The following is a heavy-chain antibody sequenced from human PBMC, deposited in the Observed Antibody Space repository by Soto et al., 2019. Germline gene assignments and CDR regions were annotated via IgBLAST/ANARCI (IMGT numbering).Heavy chain of an antibody. D-gene: IGHD1-26*01. V-gene: IGHV4-59*01. CDR1: GASISSYY. CDR3: ARVGGAPLGAFDI. J-gene: IGHJ3*02. Sequence: SETLSLTCTVSGASISSYYLSWIRQPPGKGLEWIGYMFYSGSTKYNPSLTSRVTVSVDTSKNQFSLKLSSVTAADTAVYYCARVGGAPLGAFDIWGQGTMVTVSS. CDR2: MFYSGST.